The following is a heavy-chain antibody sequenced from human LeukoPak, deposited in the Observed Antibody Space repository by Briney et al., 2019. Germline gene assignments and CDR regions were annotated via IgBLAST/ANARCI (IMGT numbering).Heavy chain of an antibody. V-gene: IGHV3-23*01. CDR2: ISGSGGST. D-gene: IGHD6-19*01. CDR1: GFTFSSYA. CDR3: ARERAVAGTFDFDY. Sequence: PGGSLRLSCAASGFTFSSYAMSWVRQAPGKGLEWVSAISGSGGSTYYADSVKGRFTISRDNAKNSLYLQMNSLRAEDTAVYYCARERAVAGTFDFDYWGQGTLVTVSS. J-gene: IGHJ4*02.